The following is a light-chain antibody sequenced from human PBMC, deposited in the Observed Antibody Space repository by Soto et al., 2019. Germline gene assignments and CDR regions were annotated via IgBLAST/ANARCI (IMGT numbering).Light chain of an antibody. CDR2: AAS. V-gene: IGKV3-20*01. J-gene: IGKJ2*01. CDR1: QSVSSNY. CDR3: QQYGNSPYT. Sequence: EIVLTQSPGTLSLSPGERAALSCRASQSVSSNYLAWYQQKPGQAPRLLISAASSRATGIPDRFSGSGSGTDFTLTISRLEPEDFAVYYCQQYGNSPYTFGQGTKLEIK.